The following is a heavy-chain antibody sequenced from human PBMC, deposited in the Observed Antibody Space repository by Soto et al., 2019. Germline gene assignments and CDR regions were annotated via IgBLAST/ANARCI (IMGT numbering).Heavy chain of an antibody. CDR2: IFIGGTT. Sequence: GGSLRLSCAASGFTVSSSQMTWVRQAPGKALEWVSVIFIGGTTQYAVSVKGRFTISRDYSKNTVYLQMNSLRAEDTAVYYCARDSSFGNWFDPWGQGTLVTVSS. CDR1: GFTVSSSQ. D-gene: IGHD3-10*01. CDR3: ARDSSFGNWFDP. V-gene: IGHV3-53*01. J-gene: IGHJ5*02.